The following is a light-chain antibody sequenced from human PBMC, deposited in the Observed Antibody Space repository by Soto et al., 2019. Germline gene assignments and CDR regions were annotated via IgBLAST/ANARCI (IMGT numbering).Light chain of an antibody. CDR3: QQYGSSPGT. J-gene: IGKJ1*01. CDR2: GAS. V-gene: IGKV3-15*01. CDR1: QSVSSN. Sequence: EVVMTQSPATLSVSPGERVILSCSASQSVSSNLVWYQQKPGQAPRVLIYGASTRATGIPARFSGSGSGTDFTLTISRLEPEDFAVYYCQQYGSSPGTFGQGTKVDIK.